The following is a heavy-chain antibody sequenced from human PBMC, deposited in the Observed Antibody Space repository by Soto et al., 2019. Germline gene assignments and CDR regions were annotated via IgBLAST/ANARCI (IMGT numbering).Heavy chain of an antibody. CDR1: CGSISSYY. Sequence: SETLSLTCTVSCGSISSYYWNWIRQSPGEGLEWIGYAHNGYAHNGAYTSYNPSLKSRVTTSIDTSKNQFSLKLNSVTAADTAVYYCARSYSSSWPYYYYYGMDVWGQGTTVTVSS. J-gene: IGHJ6*02. V-gene: IGHV4-59*01. CDR2: AHNGAYT. D-gene: IGHD6-13*01. CDR3: ARSYSSSWPYYYYYGMDV.